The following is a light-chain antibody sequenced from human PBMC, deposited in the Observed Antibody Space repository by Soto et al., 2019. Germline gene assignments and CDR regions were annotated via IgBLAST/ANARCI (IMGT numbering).Light chain of an antibody. Sequence: EIVLTQSPATLSLSPGERATLSCRASQSVKTFLVWYQQRPGQAPRLLIYDTSTRATGIPDRFSGSGSGTDFTLTISRLEPEDFAVYYCQQYGSSPTFGQGTKVDI. V-gene: IGKV3-20*01. J-gene: IGKJ1*01. CDR1: QSVKTF. CDR3: QQYGSSPT. CDR2: DTS.